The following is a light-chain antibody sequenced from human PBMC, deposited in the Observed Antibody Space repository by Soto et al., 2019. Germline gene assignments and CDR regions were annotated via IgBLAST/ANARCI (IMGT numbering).Light chain of an antibody. CDR1: QSVSDN. CDR3: QQYNNWPLT. CDR2: GAS. J-gene: IGKJ4*01. Sequence: EIVMTQSPATLSVSPGERATLFCKASQSVSDNLAWYQQKPGQAPSLLIYGASIRATGTPARFSGVGSGTEFTLTISSLQSEDFAVYYCQQYNNWPLTSGGGTKVDI. V-gene: IGKV3D-15*01.